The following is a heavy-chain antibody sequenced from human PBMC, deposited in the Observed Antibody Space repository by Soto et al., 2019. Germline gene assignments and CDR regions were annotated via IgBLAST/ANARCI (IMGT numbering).Heavy chain of an antibody. Sequence: ASVKVSCKGSGCTFTSYAMHWVRQAPGQRLEWMGWINAGNGNTKYSQKFQGRVTITRDTSASTAYMELSSLRSEDTAVYYCAGASIDSSSWTFFVWGQGTLVTVSS. D-gene: IGHD6-13*01. V-gene: IGHV1-3*01. CDR1: GCTFTSYA. J-gene: IGHJ4*02. CDR3: AGASIDSSSWTFFV. CDR2: INAGNGNT.